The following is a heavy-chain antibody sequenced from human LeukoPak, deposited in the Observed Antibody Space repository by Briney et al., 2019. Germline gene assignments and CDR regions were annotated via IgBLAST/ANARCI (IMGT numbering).Heavy chain of an antibody. Sequence: SETLSLTCSVSGVSVSSYSWSWIRQPPGKGLEYFGHMSDSGSTTYNPSLKSRVSISVDTSKHHFSLKSRFAPPAHTAVYFCARLGMRSLLDLWGRGTLVTVSS. CDR1: GVSVSSYS. D-gene: IGHD1-26*01. V-gene: IGHV4-59*08. CDR3: ARLGMRSLLDL. J-gene: IGHJ5*02. CDR2: MSDSGST.